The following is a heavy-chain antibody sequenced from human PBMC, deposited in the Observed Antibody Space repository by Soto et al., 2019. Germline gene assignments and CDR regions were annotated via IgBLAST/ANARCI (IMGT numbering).Heavy chain of an antibody. D-gene: IGHD4-17*01. CDR1: GFTFTIYD. CDR2: IGSAGDT. V-gene: IGHV3-13*01. CDR3: ARQGRLYGDYYLDL. J-gene: IGHJ2*01. Sequence: EVQLVESGGGLVQPGGSLRLSCAASGFTFTIYDMHWVRQATGEGLEWVSTIGSAGDTYYPGSVKGRFTISRKNVKNSLYLQMNSLRAGDTAVYYCARQGRLYGDYYLDLWGRGTLVTVSS.